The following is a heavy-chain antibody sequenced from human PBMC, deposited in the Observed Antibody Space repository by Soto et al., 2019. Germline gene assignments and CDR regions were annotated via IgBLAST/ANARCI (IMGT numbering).Heavy chain of an antibody. J-gene: IGHJ4*02. CDR3: SRDRDGYIDY. D-gene: IGHD2-21*01. Sequence: QVQLVESGGGVVQPGRSLRLSCAASGFTFSSYAMHWVRQAPGKGLEWVAVISYDGSNKYYADSVKGRFTISRDNSKNTLYQRRNRLRAGDTAVDYCSRDRDGYIDYWGQGTLVTVSS. CDR1: GFTFSSYA. CDR2: ISYDGSNK. V-gene: IGHV3-30-3*01.